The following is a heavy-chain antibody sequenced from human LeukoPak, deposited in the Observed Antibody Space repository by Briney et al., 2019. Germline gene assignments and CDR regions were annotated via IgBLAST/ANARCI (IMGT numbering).Heavy chain of an antibody. D-gene: IGHD6-19*01. CDR2: IFPNSGGT. V-gene: IGHV1-2*02. CDR3: ARDWAHSSDNAFDI. Sequence: ASVKVSCKASGYAFTDYYVHWVRQAPGQGLERMGWIFPNSGGTNYAERFQGRVSMTRDTSIRTAYMELSRLSSDDTAVYYCARDWAHSSDNAFDIWGQGTMVTVSS. J-gene: IGHJ3*02. CDR1: GYAFTDYY.